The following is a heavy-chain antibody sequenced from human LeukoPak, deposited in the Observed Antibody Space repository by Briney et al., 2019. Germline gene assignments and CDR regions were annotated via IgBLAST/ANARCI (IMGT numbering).Heavy chain of an antibody. Sequence: GGSLRLSCAASGFTFRSYWMSWVRQAPGKGLEWVANIKQDGSEKYYVDSVKGRFTISRDNAKNTLYLQMNSLRAEDTAVYYCARDNGNKYYFDYWGQGTLVTVSS. V-gene: IGHV3-7*05. CDR3: ARDNGNKYYFDY. CDR2: IKQDGSEK. D-gene: IGHD2-8*01. CDR1: GFTFRSYW. J-gene: IGHJ4*02.